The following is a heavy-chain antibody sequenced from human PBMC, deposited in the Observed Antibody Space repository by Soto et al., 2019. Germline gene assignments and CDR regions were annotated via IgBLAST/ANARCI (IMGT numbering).Heavy chain of an antibody. V-gene: IGHV1-18*01. Sequence: QVQLVQSGAEVKKPGASVKVSCKASGYTFTSYGISWVRQAPGQGLEWMGWISAYNGNPNYAQKLQGRVTMTTDTSTSTAYMELRSLRSDDTAVYYCARVNYDFWSGPSKYYFDYWGQGTLVTVSS. D-gene: IGHD3-3*01. CDR2: ISAYNGNP. J-gene: IGHJ4*02. CDR3: ARVNYDFWSGPSKYYFDY. CDR1: GYTFTSYG.